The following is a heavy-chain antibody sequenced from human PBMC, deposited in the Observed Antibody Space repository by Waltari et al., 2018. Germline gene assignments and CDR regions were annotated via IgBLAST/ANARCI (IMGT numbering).Heavy chain of an antibody. V-gene: IGHV4-59*01. CDR3: ARVEWRLGGSVYYYYYMDV. J-gene: IGHJ6*03. D-gene: IGHD3-3*01. Sequence: GNTNYNPSLKSRVTISVDTSKNQFSLKLSSVTAADTALYYFARVEWRLGGSVYYYYYMDVWGKGTTVTVSS. CDR2: GNT.